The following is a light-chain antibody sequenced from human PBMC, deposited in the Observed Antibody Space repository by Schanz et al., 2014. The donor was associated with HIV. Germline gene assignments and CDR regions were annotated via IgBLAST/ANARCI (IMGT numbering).Light chain of an antibody. CDR2: DAS. V-gene: IGKV3-20*01. Sequence: EIVLTQSPGTLSLSPGERATLSCRASQTVSNRYLAWYQQRPGQSPRLLIYDASNRATGVPDRFSGTGSGTDFTLTISRLEPDDFAVYYCHHYGDSRGTFGGGTEVDI. CDR1: QTVSNRY. J-gene: IGKJ4*02. CDR3: HHYGDSRGT.